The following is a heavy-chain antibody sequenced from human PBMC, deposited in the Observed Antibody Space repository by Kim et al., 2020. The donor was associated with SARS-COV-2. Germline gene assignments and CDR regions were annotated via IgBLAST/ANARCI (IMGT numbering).Heavy chain of an antibody. CDR2: IYHSGST. Sequence: SETLSLTCAVSGGSISSSNWWSWVRQPPGKGLEWIGEIYHSGSTNYNPSLKSRVTISVDKSKNQFSLKLSSVTAADTAVYYCARDTYSSSWNNWFDPWGQGTLVTVSS. D-gene: IGHD6-13*01. CDR1: GGSISSSNW. J-gene: IGHJ5*02. CDR3: ARDTYSSSWNNWFDP. V-gene: IGHV4-4*02.